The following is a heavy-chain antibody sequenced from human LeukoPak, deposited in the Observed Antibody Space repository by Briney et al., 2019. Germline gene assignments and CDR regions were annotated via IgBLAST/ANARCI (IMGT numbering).Heavy chain of an antibody. Sequence: GGSLRLSCADSGFTFSSYAMSWVRQAPGKGLEWVSGISGGAGTPYYADSVRGRFTISRDNSKSTLYLQMTSLRAEDTAVYYCAKRRTTVITMDYFDYWVQGTLVTVSS. D-gene: IGHD4-17*01. CDR2: ISGGAGTP. V-gene: IGHV3-23*01. CDR1: GFTFSSYA. J-gene: IGHJ4*02. CDR3: AKRRTTVITMDYFDY.